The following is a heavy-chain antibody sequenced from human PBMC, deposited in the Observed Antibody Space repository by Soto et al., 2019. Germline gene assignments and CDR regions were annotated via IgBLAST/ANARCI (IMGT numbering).Heavy chain of an antibody. V-gene: IGHV1-69*01. CDR2: IIPIFGTT. J-gene: IGHJ4*02. CDR3: ARPRTTATTKGYDY. CDR1: GGTFSSYP. Sequence: QVQLVQSGAEVKKPGSSVRVSCKASGGTFSSYPIGWVRQAPGQGLEWMGVIIPIFGTTNYAQRFQGRVTLSADESTSTAYMELSSLRSEDTAVYFCARPRTTATTKGYDYCGQGTLVNVSS. D-gene: IGHD1-1*01.